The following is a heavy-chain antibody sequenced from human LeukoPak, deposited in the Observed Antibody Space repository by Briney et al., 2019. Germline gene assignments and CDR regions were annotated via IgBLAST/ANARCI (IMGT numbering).Heavy chain of an antibody. V-gene: IGHV4-34*01. J-gene: IGHJ4*02. CDR2: INHSGGT. CDR3: ARPHTVFQTLVY. CDR1: GGSFSGYY. Sequence: KPSETLSLTCAVYGGSFSGYYWSWIRQPPGKGLEWIGEINHSGGTNYNPSLKSRVTISVDTSKNQFSLKLSSVTAADTAVYYCARPHTVFQTLVYWGQGTLVTVSS. D-gene: IGHD2-21*01.